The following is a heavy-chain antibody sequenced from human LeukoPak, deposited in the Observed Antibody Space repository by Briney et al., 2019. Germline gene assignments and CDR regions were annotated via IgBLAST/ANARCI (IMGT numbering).Heavy chain of an antibody. V-gene: IGHV4-38-2*02. CDR2: IYHSGST. J-gene: IGHJ5*02. CDR3: ARGASIAVAPSGWFDP. CDR1: GYSISGGYY. Sequence: PSETLSLTCTVSGYSISGGYYWGWIRQPPGKGLEWIGSIYHSGSTYYNPSLKSRVTISVDTSKNQFSLKLSSVTGADTAVYYCARGASIAVAPSGWFDPWGQGTLVTVSS. D-gene: IGHD6-19*01.